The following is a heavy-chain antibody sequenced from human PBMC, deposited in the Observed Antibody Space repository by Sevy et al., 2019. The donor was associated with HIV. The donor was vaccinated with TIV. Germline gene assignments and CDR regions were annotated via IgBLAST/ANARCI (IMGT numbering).Heavy chain of an antibody. CDR3: ARLECSGEDNCYNH. CDR2: IFYRGTT. J-gene: IGHJ5*02. D-gene: IGHD2-15*01. CDR1: GASIRSYS. Sequence: SETLSLTCNVSGASIRSYSWTWIRQPPGKGLEWIGNIFYRGTTDYNPSLKSRVTISVDTSPNQVSRWVNSVTASDTAVYFCARLECSGEDNCYNHWGQGTPVTVSS. V-gene: IGHV4-59*01.